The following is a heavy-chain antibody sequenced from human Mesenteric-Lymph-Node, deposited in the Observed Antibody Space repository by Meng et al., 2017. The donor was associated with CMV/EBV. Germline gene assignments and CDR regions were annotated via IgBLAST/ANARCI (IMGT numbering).Heavy chain of an antibody. J-gene: IGHJ4*02. Sequence: GESLKISCAASSFDFSGYWMSWVRQAPGKGLEWVANIRQDGSEKDYADSVKGRFTISRDNAKNSLYVQMNSLRAEDSAVYYCARVSGKFRDYWGQGTLVTVSS. CDR3: ARVSGKFRDY. D-gene: IGHD1-26*01. CDR1: SFDFSGYW. CDR2: IRQDGSEK. V-gene: IGHV3-7*01.